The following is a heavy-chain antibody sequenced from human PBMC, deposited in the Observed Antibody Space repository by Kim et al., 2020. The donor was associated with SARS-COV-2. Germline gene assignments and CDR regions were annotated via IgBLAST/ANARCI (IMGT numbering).Heavy chain of an antibody. Sequence: SLKSRVTISVDTSKNQFSLKLSSVTAADTAVYYCARTRDIVEDYYYYMDVWGKGTTVTVSS. CDR3: ARTRDIVEDYYYYMDV. J-gene: IGHJ6*03. D-gene: IGHD2-15*01. V-gene: IGHV4-59*01.